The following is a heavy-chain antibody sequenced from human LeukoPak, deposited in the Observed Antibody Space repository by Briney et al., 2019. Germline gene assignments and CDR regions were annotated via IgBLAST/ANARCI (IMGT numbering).Heavy chain of an antibody. J-gene: IGHJ4*02. CDR1: GGSFSGYY. V-gene: IGHV4-34*01. Sequence: SETLFLTCAVYGGSFSGYYWSWIRQPPGKGLEWVGEINHSGSTNYNPSLKSRVTISVDTSKNQFSLKLSSVTAADTAVYYCARAGIAVAGPLDYWGQGTLVTVSS. D-gene: IGHD6-19*01. CDR3: ARAGIAVAGPLDY. CDR2: INHSGST.